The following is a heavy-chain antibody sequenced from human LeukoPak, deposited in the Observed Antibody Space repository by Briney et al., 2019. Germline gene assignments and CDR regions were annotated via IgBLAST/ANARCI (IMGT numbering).Heavy chain of an antibody. CDR2: IIPILGIA. V-gene: IGHV1-69*04. Sequence: SVKVSCKASGGTFSSYAISWVRQAPGQGLEWMGRIIPILGIANYAQKFQGRVTITADKSTSTAYMELSSLRSEDTAVYYCASPYCSSTSCYALNYYYGMDVWGQGTTVTVSS. D-gene: IGHD2-2*01. CDR1: GGTFSSYA. J-gene: IGHJ6*02. CDR3: ASPYCSSTSCYALNYYYGMDV.